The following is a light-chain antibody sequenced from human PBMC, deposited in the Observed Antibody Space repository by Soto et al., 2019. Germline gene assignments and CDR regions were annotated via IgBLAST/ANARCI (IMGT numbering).Light chain of an antibody. CDR2: DVS. Sequence: QSVLTQPPSVSGSPGQSITISCTGTSSDLGSYNCVSWYQQPPGTAPKLIIYDVSNRPSGVPNRFSGSKSGNTASLTISGLQAEDEADYYCSSYTSSSTLVFGGGTKLTVL. CDR1: SSDLGSYNC. CDR3: SSYTSSSTLV. V-gene: IGLV2-18*02. J-gene: IGLJ2*01.